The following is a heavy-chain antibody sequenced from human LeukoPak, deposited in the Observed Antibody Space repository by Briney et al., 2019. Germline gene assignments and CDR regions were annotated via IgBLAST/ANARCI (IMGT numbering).Heavy chain of an antibody. J-gene: IGHJ3*02. CDR2: INPKTLGT. V-gene: IGHV1-2*02. D-gene: IGHD3-10*01. CDR1: GYTFIGYY. Sequence: PRASVKVSCKASGYTFIGYYMHWVRQAPGHGLEWMGWINPKTLGTNYAQRFRGRVTMTRDTSINTVYMELSSLRSDDTAVYYCARDRMVENYYGSGSAFDIWGQGTMVTVSS. CDR3: ARDRMVENYYGSGSAFDI.